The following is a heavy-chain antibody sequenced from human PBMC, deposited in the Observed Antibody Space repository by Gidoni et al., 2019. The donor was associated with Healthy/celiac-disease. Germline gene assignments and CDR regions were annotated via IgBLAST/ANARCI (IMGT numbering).Heavy chain of an antibody. V-gene: IGHV3-33*01. CDR1: GFTFSSYG. D-gene: IGHD2-21*02. CDR2: IWYDGSNK. J-gene: IGHJ4*02. CDR3: ARDGVPWSGGDCYADY. Sequence: QVQLVESGGGVVQPGRSLRLSCAASGFTFSSYGMHWVRQAPGKGLEWVAVIWYDGSNKYYADSVKGRFTISRDNSKNTLYLQMNSLRAEDTAVYYCARDGVPWSGGDCYADYWGQGTLVTVSS.